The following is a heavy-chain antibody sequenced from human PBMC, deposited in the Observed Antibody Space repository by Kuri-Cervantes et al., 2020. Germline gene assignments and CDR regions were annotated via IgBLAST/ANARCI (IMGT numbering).Heavy chain of an antibody. CDR2: IISSSGTT. J-gene: IGHJ4*02. CDR3: AKDLTTVITARLRN. CDR1: GFTFSTYS. Sequence: GGSLRLSCAASGFTFSTYSMNWVRQAPGEGLEWISCIISSSGTTFYADSVKGRFTISRDNAKNTLYLQMNSLRAEDTAVYYCAKDLTTVITARLRNWGQGTLVTVSS. V-gene: IGHV3-48*01. D-gene: IGHD4-17*01.